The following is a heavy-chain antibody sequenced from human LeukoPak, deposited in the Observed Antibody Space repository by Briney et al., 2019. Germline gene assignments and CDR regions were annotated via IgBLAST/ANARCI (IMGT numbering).Heavy chain of an antibody. J-gene: IGHJ4*02. CDR2: ISGSGGST. CDR3: AKNGIGGDCYSECGLDY. D-gene: IGHD2-21*02. CDR1: GFTFSSYG. V-gene: IGHV3-23*01. Sequence: PGGSLRLSCAASGFTFSSYGMSWVRQAPGKGLEWVSAISGSGGSTYYADSVKGRFTISRDNSKNTLYLQMNSLRAEDTAVYYCAKNGIGGDCYSECGLDYWGQGTLVTVSS.